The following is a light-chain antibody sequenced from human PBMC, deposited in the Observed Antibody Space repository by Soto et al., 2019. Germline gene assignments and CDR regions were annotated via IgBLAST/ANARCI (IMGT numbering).Light chain of an antibody. Sequence: EIVLTQSPATLSLSPGERATLSCRASQSVSSYLAWYQQKPGQAPRLLIYDASNRATGIPARFSGSGSWTDFTLTISSLAPEDCAVYYGQERSSWPPTFGGGTKVEIK. J-gene: IGKJ4*01. CDR1: QSVSSY. CDR2: DAS. V-gene: IGKV3-11*01. CDR3: QERSSWPPT.